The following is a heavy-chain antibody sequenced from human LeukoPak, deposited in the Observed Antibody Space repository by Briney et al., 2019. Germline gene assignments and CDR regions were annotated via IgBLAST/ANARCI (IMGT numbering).Heavy chain of an antibody. V-gene: IGHV3-30*18. Sequence: GGSLGLSCAASGFTFSSYGMHWVRQAPGKGLEWVAVISYDGSNKYYADSVKGRFTISRDNSKNTLYLQMNSLRAEDTAVYYCAKDDDIRGGYGMDVWGQGTTVTVPS. J-gene: IGHJ6*02. D-gene: IGHD1-1*01. CDR2: ISYDGSNK. CDR1: GFTFSSYG. CDR3: AKDDDIRGGYGMDV.